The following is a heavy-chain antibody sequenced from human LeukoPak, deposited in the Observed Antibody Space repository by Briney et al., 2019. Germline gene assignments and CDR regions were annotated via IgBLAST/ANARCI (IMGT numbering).Heavy chain of an antibody. V-gene: IGHV4-39*07. CDR1: GGSVSSSSYY. CDR3: ARTYYDILTGSTLNYFDY. Sequence: SETLSLTCTVSGGSVSSSSYYWGWIRQPPGKGLEWIGSVSYRGGTHYNTSLKSRVTISVDTSKNQFSLKLSSVTAADTAVYYCARTYYDILTGSTLNYFDYWGQGTLVTVSS. J-gene: IGHJ4*02. D-gene: IGHD3-9*01. CDR2: VSYRGGT.